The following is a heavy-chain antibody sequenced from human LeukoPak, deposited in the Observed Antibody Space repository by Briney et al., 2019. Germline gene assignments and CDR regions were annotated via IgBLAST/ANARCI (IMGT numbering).Heavy chain of an antibody. CDR1: GFNFANYA. J-gene: IGHJ4*02. V-gene: IGHV3-23*01. Sequence: QSGGSLRLSCAASGFNFANYAITWIREAPGKGVEWVSAVSGNGRSTYYADSVKGRFTISRDNSKNTLYLQMNSLRAEDTAVYYCAKDNRDYYIDYWGQGTLVTVSS. CDR2: VSGNGRST. CDR3: AKDNRDYYIDY. D-gene: IGHD3-10*01.